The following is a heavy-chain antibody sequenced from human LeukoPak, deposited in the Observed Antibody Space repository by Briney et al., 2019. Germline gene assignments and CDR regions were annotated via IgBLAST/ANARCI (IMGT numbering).Heavy chain of an antibody. CDR2: ISGSGGST. V-gene: IGHV3-23*01. CDR3: AKASDLGRGYFDS. J-gene: IGHJ4*02. D-gene: IGHD7-27*01. CDR1: GFTFSSYG. Sequence: GGSLRLSCAASGFTFSSYGMHWVRQAPGKGLEWVSVISGSGGSTYYSDSVKGRVTISRDNSKNTLFLQMNSLRAEDTAVYYCAKASDLGRGYFDSWGQGTLATVSS.